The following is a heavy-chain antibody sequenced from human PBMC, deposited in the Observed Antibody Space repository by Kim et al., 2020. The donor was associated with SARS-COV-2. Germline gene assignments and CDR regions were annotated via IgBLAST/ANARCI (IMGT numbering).Heavy chain of an antibody. CDR3: ARYYDTDGYYDS. CDR2: T. J-gene: IGHJ5*01. V-gene: IGHV4-30-2*01. D-gene: IGHD3-22*01. Sequence: TYYNPSLKGRITISLDRSKNQFSLKERFVTAADTAVYYCARYYDTDGYYDSWGQGILVTVAS.